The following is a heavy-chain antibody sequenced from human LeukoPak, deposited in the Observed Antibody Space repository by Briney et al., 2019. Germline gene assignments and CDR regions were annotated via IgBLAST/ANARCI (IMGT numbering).Heavy chain of an antibody. CDR3: ARVPGYSSGWYYDY. CDR1: GFTFSSYW. CDR2: ISSSSSYI. J-gene: IGHJ4*02. D-gene: IGHD6-19*01. V-gene: IGHV3-21*01. Sequence: GGSLRLSCAASGFTFSSYWMSWVRQAPGKGLEWVSSISSSSSYIYYADSVKGRFTISRDNAKNSLYLQMNSLRAEDTAVYYCARVPGYSSGWYYDYWGQGTLVTVSS.